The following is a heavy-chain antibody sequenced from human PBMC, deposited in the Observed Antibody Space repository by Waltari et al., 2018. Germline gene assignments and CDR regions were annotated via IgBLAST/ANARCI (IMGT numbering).Heavy chain of an antibody. J-gene: IGHJ5*02. Sequence: QLQLQESGPGLVKPSETLSLTCSVSGASISSSNYYWGWIRQPPGKGLEWIGSMSNGGRTYYNPSLKSRVTISVDTSKNQFSLRLNSVTAADTAIYYCARHGYSGGWFDPWGQGTLVTVSS. D-gene: IGHD4-17*01. CDR3: ARHGYSGGWFDP. CDR1: GASISSSNYY. CDR2: MSNGGRT. V-gene: IGHV4-39*01.